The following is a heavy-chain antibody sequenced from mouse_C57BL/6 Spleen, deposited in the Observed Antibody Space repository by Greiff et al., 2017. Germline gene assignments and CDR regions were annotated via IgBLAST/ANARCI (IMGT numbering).Heavy chain of an antibody. V-gene: IGHV1-4*01. D-gene: IGHD1-1*01. CDR2: INPSSGYT. CDR1: GYTFTSYT. Sequence: QVQLQQSGAELARPGASVKMSCKASGYTFTSYTMHWVKQRPGQGLEWIGYINPSSGYTKYNQKFKDKATLTADKSSSTAYMQLSSLTSEDSAVYYCARGTTVVAQSPFEYWDQGTTLTVSS. CDR3: ARGTTVVAQSPFEY. J-gene: IGHJ2*01.